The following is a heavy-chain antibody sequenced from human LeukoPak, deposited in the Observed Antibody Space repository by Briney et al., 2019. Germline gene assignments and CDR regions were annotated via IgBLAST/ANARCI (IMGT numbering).Heavy chain of an antibody. CDR3: ARAVSGWHQNHYYYYYMDV. V-gene: IGHV6-1*01. D-gene: IGHD6-19*01. CDR1: GDSVSSNSAA. Sequence: SQTLSLTCAISGDSVSSNSAAWNWIRQSPSRGLEWLGRTYYRSKWYNDYAVSVKSRITIIPDTSKNQFSLQLNSVTPEDTAVYYCARAVSGWHQNHYYYYYMDVWGKGTTVTVSS. CDR2: TYYRSKWYN. J-gene: IGHJ6*03.